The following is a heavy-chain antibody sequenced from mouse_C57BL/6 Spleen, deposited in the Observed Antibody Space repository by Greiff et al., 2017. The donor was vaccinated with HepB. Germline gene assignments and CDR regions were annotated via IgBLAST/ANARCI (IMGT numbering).Heavy chain of an antibody. Sequence: QVQLKQSGAELAKPGASVKLSCKASGYTFTSYWMHWVKQRPGQGLEWIGYINPSSGYTKYNQKFKDKATLTADKSSSTAYMQLSSLTYEDSAVYYCARIPHSNHEEGAMDYWGQGTSVTVSS. CDR3: ARIPHSNHEEGAMDY. J-gene: IGHJ4*01. V-gene: IGHV1-7*01. D-gene: IGHD2-5*01. CDR1: GYTFTSYW. CDR2: INPSSGYT.